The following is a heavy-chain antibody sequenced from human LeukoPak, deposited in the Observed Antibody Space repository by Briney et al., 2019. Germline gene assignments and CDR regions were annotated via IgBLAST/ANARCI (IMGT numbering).Heavy chain of an antibody. J-gene: IGHJ4*02. CDR2: TRNKANSYTT. CDR3: ARVNVASSGFDY. CDR1: GFTFSNAW. Sequence: GGSLRLSCAASGFTFSNAWMSWVRQAPGKGLEWVGRTRNKANSYTTEYAASVKGRLTISRDDSKNPLYLQMNSLKTEDTAVYYCARVNVASSGFDYWGQGTLVTVSS. V-gene: IGHV3-72*01. D-gene: IGHD3-10*01.